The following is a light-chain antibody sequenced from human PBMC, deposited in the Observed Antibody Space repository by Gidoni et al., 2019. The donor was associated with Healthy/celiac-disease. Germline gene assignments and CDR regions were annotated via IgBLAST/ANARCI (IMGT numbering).Light chain of an antibody. Sequence: GDRVTITCRASQSISSYLNWYQQKPGKAPKLLIYAASSLQSGVPSRFSGSGSGTDFTLTISSLQPEDFATYYCQQSYSTLPTTFXQXTRLEIK. CDR3: QQSYSTLPTT. CDR1: QSISSY. V-gene: IGKV1-39*01. CDR2: AAS. J-gene: IGKJ5*01.